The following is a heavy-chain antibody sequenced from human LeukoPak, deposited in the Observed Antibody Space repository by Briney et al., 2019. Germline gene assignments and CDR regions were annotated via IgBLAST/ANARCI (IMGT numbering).Heavy chain of an antibody. CDR2: IRYDGSNK. D-gene: IGHD6-19*01. V-gene: IGHV3-30*02. CDR3: AKPFSSGWFAGYFDY. J-gene: IGHJ4*02. Sequence: GGSLRLSCAASGFTFSSYGMHWVRQAPGKGLEWVAFIRYDGSNKYYADSVKGRFTISRDNSKNTLYLQMNSLRAEDTAVYYCAKPFSSGWFAGYFDYWGQGTLVTVSS. CDR1: GFTFSSYG.